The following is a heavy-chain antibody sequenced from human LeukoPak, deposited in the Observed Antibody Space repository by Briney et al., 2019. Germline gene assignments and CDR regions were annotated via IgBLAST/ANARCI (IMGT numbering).Heavy chain of an antibody. D-gene: IGHD5-18*01. CDR3: ARELTMVRDAVNFQH. J-gene: IGHJ1*01. CDR2: ICSRSSYI. CDR1: GFTFSSYS. V-gene: IGHV3-21*01. Sequence: GGSVRLSCAASGFTFSSYSMNWVRQAPGKGLEWVSSICSRSSYIYYADSVKGRFTISRDNAKNSLYLQMNSLRAEDTAVYYCARELTMVRDAVNFQHWGQGTLVTV.